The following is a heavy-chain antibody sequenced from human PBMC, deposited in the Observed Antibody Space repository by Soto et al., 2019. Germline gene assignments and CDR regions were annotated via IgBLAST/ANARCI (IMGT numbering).Heavy chain of an antibody. V-gene: IGHV3-21*06. CDR3: ATDGAAGAVMGV. CDR1: GLIFSNYG. Sequence: EVQLVESGGGLVKPGGSLRLSCTASGLIFSNYGMNWVRQAAGKRPEWVSSISSGGEYIDYADSVKGLLTTSRDNANNMLSLQLASMGVEDTAVYYCATDGAAGAVMGVWGQGTTVTVSS. CDR2: ISSGGEYI. J-gene: IGHJ6*02. D-gene: IGHD6-13*01.